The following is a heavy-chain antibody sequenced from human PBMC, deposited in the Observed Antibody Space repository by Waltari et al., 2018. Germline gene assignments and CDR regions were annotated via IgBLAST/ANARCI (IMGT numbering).Heavy chain of an antibody. J-gene: IGHJ4*02. CDR3: ARDELYYYDSSGSQAYFDY. Sequence: EVQLVASGGGLVKPGGSLRLSCAASGFTFSSYTMNWVRQAPGKGLEWVSSISSSSTYIYYAASVRGRFTISRDNAKNSLYLQVNSLRAEDTAVYYCARDELYYYDSSGSQAYFDYWGQGTLVTVSS. V-gene: IGHV3-21*01. CDR1: GFTFSSYT. CDR2: ISSSSTYI. D-gene: IGHD3-22*01.